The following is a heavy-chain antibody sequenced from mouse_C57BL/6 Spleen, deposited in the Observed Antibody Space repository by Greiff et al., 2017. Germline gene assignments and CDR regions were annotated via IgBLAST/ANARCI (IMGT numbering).Heavy chain of an antibody. CDR2: IYPSDSET. CDR1: GYTFTSYW. V-gene: IGHV1-61*01. J-gene: IGHJ2*01. CDR3: ARGDWGLFFDY. Sequence: QVQLQQPGAELVRPGSSVKLSCKASGYTFTSYWMDWVKQRPGQGLEWIGNIYPSDSETHYNQKFKDKATLTVDKSSSTAYMQLSSLTSEDSAVYYCARGDWGLFFDYWGQGTTLTVSS. D-gene: IGHD4-1*01.